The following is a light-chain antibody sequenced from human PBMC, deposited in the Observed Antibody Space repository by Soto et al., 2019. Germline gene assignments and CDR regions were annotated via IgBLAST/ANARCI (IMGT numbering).Light chain of an antibody. J-gene: IGLJ7*01. CDR3: ASWDVSLNAWV. Sequence: QLVLTQPPSASGTPGQRVTISCSGSSSNIGSNAVNWYQQLPGTAPKLLIYTFAQRPSGVPDRFSGSKSGTSASLAISGLQSEDEADYYCASWDVSLNAWVFGGGTQLTVL. CDR2: TFA. V-gene: IGLV1-44*01. CDR1: SSNIGSNA.